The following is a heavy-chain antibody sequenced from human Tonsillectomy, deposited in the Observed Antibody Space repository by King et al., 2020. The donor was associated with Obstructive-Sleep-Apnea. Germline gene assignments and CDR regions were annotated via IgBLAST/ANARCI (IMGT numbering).Heavy chain of an antibody. CDR2: IYYSGST. J-gene: IGHJ4*02. CDR1: GGSISSGGYY. CDR3: ARGGYCSGGTCDFDY. Sequence: PLQESGPGLVKPSQTLSLTCSVSGGSISSGGYYWRWIRQHPGKGLEWIGYIYYSGSTYYNPSLKSRVTISVDTSKNQFSLKLSSVTAADTAVYYCARGGYCSGGTCDFDYWGQGTLVTVSS. V-gene: IGHV4-31*03. D-gene: IGHD2-15*01.